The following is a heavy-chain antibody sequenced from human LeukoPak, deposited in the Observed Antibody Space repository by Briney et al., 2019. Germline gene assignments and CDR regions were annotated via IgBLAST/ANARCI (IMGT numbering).Heavy chain of an antibody. CDR3: ASGSYKFDP. CDR2: IYYSGST. D-gene: IGHD1-26*01. J-gene: IGHJ5*02. CDR1: GGSISGYY. V-gene: IGHV4-59*01. Sequence: SETLSLTCTVSGGSISGYYWSWIRQPPGKGLEWIGYIYYSGSTNYNPSLKSRVTISVDTSKNQFSLKLSSVTAADTAVYYCASGSYKFDPWGQGTLVTVSS.